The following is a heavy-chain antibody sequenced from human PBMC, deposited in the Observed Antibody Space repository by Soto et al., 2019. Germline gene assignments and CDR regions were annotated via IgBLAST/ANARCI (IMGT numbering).Heavy chain of an antibody. CDR3: TRDRGSSWYDHDAFDI. Sequence: GSLRLSCTASGFTFGDYAMSWFRQAPGKGLEWVGFIRSKAYGGTTEYAASVKGRFTISRDDSKSIAYLQMNSLKTEDTAVYYCTRDRGSSWYDHDAFDIWGQGTMVTVSS. CDR2: IRSKAYGGTT. V-gene: IGHV3-49*03. D-gene: IGHD6-13*01. J-gene: IGHJ3*02. CDR1: GFTFGDYA.